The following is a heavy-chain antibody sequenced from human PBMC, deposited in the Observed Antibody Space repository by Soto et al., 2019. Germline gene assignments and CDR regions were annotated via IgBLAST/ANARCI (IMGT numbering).Heavy chain of an antibody. V-gene: IGHV3-30*03. CDR3: ARSPYSVSYLAYFDY. Sequence: QVQLVESGGGVVQPGRSLRLSCAASGFTFSSYGMHWVRQAPGKGLEWVAVISYDGSNKYYADSVKGRFTISRDNSKNTLYLQMNSLRAEDKAVYYCARSPYSVSYLAYFDYGGQGTLVTVSS. D-gene: IGHD1-26*01. J-gene: IGHJ4*02. CDR2: ISYDGSNK. CDR1: GFTFSSYG.